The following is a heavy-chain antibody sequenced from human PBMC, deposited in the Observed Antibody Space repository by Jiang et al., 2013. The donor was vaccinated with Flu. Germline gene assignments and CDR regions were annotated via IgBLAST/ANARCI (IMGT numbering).Heavy chain of an antibody. J-gene: IGHJ1*01. CDR2: YWDDDK. V-gene: IGHV2-5*08. CDR3: AHVIPQQPLGFQH. Sequence: SGMCVSWIRQPQKGPGVACTHYWDDDKRYSPSLKSRLTITKDTSKNQVVLTMTNMDPVDTATHYCAHVIPQQPLGFQHWGQGTLVTVSS. D-gene: IGHD6-13*01. CDR1: SGMC.